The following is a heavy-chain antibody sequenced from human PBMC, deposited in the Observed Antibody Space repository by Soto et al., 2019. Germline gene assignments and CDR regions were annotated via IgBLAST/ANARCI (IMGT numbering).Heavy chain of an antibody. CDR3: AKDGDSYGYGSFYYYYGMDV. D-gene: IGHD5-18*01. CDR1: GVTFSSYG. J-gene: IGHJ6*02. CDR2: ISYDGSNK. V-gene: IGHV3-30*18. Sequence: QVQLVESGGGVVQPGRSLRLSCAASGVTFSSYGMHWVRQAPGKGLEWVAVISYDGSNKYYADSVKGRFTISRDNSKNTLYLQMNSLRAEDTAVYYCAKDGDSYGYGSFYYYYGMDVWGQGTTVTVSS.